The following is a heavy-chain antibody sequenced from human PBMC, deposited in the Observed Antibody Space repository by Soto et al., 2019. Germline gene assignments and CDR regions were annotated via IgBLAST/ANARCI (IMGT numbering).Heavy chain of an antibody. CDR1: GASITSDDFY. CDR2: MYHSGNT. D-gene: IGHD3-22*01. CDR3: VKYYYDSSGLNWFGP. J-gene: IGHJ5*02. Sequence: PSETLSLTCTVSGASITSDDFYCSWIRQHPGKGLEWIGYMYHSGNTYYNPSLRGRLTMSLDTSKNQFSLKLTSVTAADTAVYYCVKYYYDSSGLNWFGPWGPGTLVTVSS. V-gene: IGHV4-31*03.